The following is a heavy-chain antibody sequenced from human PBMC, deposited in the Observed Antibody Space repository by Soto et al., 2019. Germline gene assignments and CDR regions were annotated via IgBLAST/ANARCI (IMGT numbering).Heavy chain of an antibody. J-gene: IGHJ5*02. CDR2: MNPNSGNT. Sequence: ASVKVSCKASGYTFTSYDINWVRQATGQGLEWMGWMNPNSGNTSYAQKFQGRVTMTTDTSTSTAYMELRSLRSDDTAVYYCARVVTVVDVLFRFDPWGQGTLVTVSS. D-gene: IGHD2-21*01. CDR1: GYTFTSYD. V-gene: IGHV1-8*01. CDR3: ARVVTVVDVLFRFDP.